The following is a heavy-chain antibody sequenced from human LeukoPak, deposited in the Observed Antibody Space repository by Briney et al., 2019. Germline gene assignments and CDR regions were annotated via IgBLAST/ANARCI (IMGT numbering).Heavy chain of an antibody. CDR1: GYTFTVYF. Sequence: ASVKVSCKASGYTFTVYFIHWVRQAPGQGLEWMGRINPNSGATDYAQKFQGRVTMTRDTSISTAYMELSSLKSDDTAVYYCAKIGSSYDFDYWGQGTLITVSS. CDR2: INPNSGAT. J-gene: IGHJ4*02. D-gene: IGHD1-26*01. V-gene: IGHV1-2*06. CDR3: AKIGSSYDFDY.